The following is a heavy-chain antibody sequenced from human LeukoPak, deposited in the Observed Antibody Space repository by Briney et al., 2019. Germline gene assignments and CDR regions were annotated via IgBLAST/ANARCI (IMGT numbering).Heavy chain of an antibody. CDR1: GFTFSSYA. CDR2: ISYDGSNK. D-gene: IGHD2-15*01. V-gene: IGHV3-30-3*01. J-gene: IGHJ5*02. CDR3: ARDPLEFGCSGGSCYGFDP. Sequence: PGGSLRLSCAASGFTFSSYAMHWVRQAPGKGLEWVAVISYDGSNKYYADSVKGRFTISRDNSKNTLYLQMNSLRAEDTAVYYCARDPLEFGCSGGSCYGFDPWGQGTLVTVSS.